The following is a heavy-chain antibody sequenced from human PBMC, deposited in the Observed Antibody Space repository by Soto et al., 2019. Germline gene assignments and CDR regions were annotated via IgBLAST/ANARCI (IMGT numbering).Heavy chain of an antibody. CDR1: GDSIRTTTAF. D-gene: IGHD4-17*01. CDR2: VSYGGRT. J-gene: IGHJ5*02. Sequence: SDTLSLTCTVSGDSIRTTTAFCGWIRRPPGKGLEWIASVSYGGRTFYNPSLKSRVSMSVDTSKNQFSLKLTSVTAADTAVYFCARHDHSDYGDPNWSDPWGQGTLVTVS. V-gene: IGHV4-39*01. CDR3: ARHDHSDYGDPNWSDP.